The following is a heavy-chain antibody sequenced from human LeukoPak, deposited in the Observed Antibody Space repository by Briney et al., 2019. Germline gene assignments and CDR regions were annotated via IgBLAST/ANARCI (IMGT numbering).Heavy chain of an antibody. J-gene: IGHJ4*02. CDR1: GYTFIHYY. D-gene: IGHD3-10*02. Sequence: GASVKVSCKTSGYTFIHYYMHWVRQASGEGFEWMGIVDPSGDIATYAQKFQGRVTLTTDTSTSTFYMELSSLRSEDTAIYYCARDLFGVRGFEHWGQGTPVTVSS. CDR2: VDPSGDIA. CDR3: ARDLFGVRGFEH. V-gene: IGHV1-46*01.